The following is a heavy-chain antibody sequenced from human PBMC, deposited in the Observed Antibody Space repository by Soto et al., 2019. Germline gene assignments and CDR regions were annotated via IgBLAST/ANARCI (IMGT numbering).Heavy chain of an antibody. J-gene: IGHJ4*02. Sequence: GESLKISCKGSGYSFTSYWIGWVRQMPGKGLEWMGIIYPGDSDTRYSPSFQGQVTISADKSISTAYLQWSSLKASDTAMYYCASNSGYEEYSSSWYVVDYWGQGTLVTVSS. CDR1: GYSFTSYW. CDR2: IYPGDSDT. V-gene: IGHV5-51*01. D-gene: IGHD6-13*01. CDR3: ASNSGYEEYSSSWYVVDY.